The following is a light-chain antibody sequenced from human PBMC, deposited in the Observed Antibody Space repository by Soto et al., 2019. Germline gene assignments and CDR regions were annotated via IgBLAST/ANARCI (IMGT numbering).Light chain of an antibody. CDR1: ERLTTN. Sequence: EIVMTRSPATLSVSPGEGVTLSCRASERLTTNLAWYQQSPGQAPRLLIYGTYTRATGIPTRFSGSGTGTEFTLTISSLESEDFAVYYCQQYNKWPRTFGGGTKVDIK. CDR3: QQYNKWPRT. V-gene: IGKV3D-15*01. J-gene: IGKJ4*01. CDR2: GTY.